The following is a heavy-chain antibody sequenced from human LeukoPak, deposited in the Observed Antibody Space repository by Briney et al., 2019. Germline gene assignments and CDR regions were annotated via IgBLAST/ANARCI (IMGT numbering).Heavy chain of an antibody. Sequence: SETLSLTCTVSGASISRYYWSWIRQPPGKGLEWIGYVSYSGGTNYNPSLKSRVTISLDTSKTQFSLRLSSLTAADTAVYFCARHEDTSGYYYYVEYWGQGTLVTVSS. D-gene: IGHD3-22*01. CDR1: GASISRYY. V-gene: IGHV4-59*08. J-gene: IGHJ4*02. CDR3: ARHEDTSGYYYYVEY. CDR2: VSYSGGT.